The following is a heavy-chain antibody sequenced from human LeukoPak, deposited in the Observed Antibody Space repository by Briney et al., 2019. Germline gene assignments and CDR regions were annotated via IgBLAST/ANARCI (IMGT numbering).Heavy chain of an antibody. D-gene: IGHD2-15*01. CDR3: ARVTYADGGYFDY. V-gene: IGHV3-33*01. Sequence: PGGSLRLSCAASGFTFSNYGMHWVRQAPGKGLKWVAVVWSDGTTKNYADSVKGRFTISRDNAKNSLYLQMNSLRAEDTAVYYCARVTYADGGYFDYWGQGTLVTVSS. J-gene: IGHJ4*02. CDR1: GFTFSNYG. CDR2: VWSDGTTK.